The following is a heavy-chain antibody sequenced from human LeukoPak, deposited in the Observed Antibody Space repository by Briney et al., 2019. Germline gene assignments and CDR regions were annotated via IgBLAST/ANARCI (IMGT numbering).Heavy chain of an antibody. J-gene: IGHJ4*02. CDR3: ATVFYDFDY. CDR2: VDPEDGET. V-gene: IGHV1-69-2*01. D-gene: IGHD3-3*01. CDR1: GYTFTDYY. Sequence: ASVKVSCKASGYTFTDYYMHWVQQAPGKGLEWMGRVDPEDGETIYAEKFQGRVTITADTSTDTAYMELSSLRSEDTAVYYCATVFYDFDYWGQGTLVTVSS.